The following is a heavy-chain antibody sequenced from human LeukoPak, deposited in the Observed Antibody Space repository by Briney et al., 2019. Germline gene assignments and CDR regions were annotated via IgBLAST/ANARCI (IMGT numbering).Heavy chain of an antibody. CDR3: ARIKGSSWLDY. V-gene: IGHV4-4*07. Sequence: PSETLSLTCTVSGGSFSSYYWSWIRQPAGKGLEWIGRIDTSGTTKYNPSLKSRVTMSLDTSKNQFSLKLRSVTAADTAVYYCARIKGSSWLDYWGQGTLVTVSS. D-gene: IGHD6-13*01. CDR1: GGSFSSYY. CDR2: IDTSGTT. J-gene: IGHJ4*02.